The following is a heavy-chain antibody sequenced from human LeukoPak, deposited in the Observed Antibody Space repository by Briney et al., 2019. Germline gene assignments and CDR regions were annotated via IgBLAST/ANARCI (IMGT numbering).Heavy chain of an antibody. CDR3: ASSGWYSGRY. D-gene: IGHD6-19*01. CDR2: INHSGST. V-gene: IGHV4-39*07. CDR1: GGSIGTSSYH. J-gene: IGHJ4*02. Sequence: SETLSLTCAVSGGSIGTSSYHWGWIRQPPGKGLEWIGEINHSGSTNYNPSLKSRVTISVDTSKNQFSLKLSSVTAADTAVYYCASSGWYSGRYWGQGTLVTVSS.